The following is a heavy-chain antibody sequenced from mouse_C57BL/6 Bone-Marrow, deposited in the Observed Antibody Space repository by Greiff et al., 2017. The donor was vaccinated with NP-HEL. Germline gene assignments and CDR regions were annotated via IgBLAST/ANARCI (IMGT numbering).Heavy chain of an antibody. V-gene: IGHV1-69*01. D-gene: IGHD1-1*01. J-gene: IGHJ3*01. Sequence: VKLQQPGAELVMPGASVKLSCKASGYTFTSYWMHWVKQRPGQGLEWIGEIDPSDSYTNYNQKFKGKSTLTVDKSSSTAYMQLSSLTSEDSAVYYCARGPHYYGSSYYFAYWGQGTLVTVSA. CDR3: ARGPHYYGSSYYFAY. CDR2: IDPSDSYT. CDR1: GYTFTSYW.